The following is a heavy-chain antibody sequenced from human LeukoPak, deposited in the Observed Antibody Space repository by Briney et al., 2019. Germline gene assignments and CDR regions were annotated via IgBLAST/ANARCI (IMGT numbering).Heavy chain of an antibody. CDR1: GGSISSYY. V-gene: IGHV3-30*02. J-gene: IGHJ3*02. CDR2: IRYDGSNK. CDR3: AKSYSSGRRAFDI. Sequence: LTCTVSGGSISSYYWSWVRQPPGKGLEWVAFIRYDGSNKYYADSVKGRFTISRDNSKNTLYLQMNSLRAEDTAVYYCAKSYSSGRRAFDIWGQGTMVTVSS. D-gene: IGHD6-19*01.